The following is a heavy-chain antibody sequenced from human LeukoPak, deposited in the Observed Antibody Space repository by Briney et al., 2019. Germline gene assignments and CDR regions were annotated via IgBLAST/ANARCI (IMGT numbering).Heavy chain of an antibody. CDR2: IYPGDSDT. CDR3: ARGAVAGNAFDI. CDR1: GYNFTSYW. V-gene: IGHV5-51*01. J-gene: IGHJ3*02. Sequence: GESLKISCKGSGYNFTSYWIGWGRQMPGKGLEWMGVIYPGDSDTRNSPSFQGQVTISADKSISTAYVQWSRLKASDTAMYYCARGAVAGNAFDIWGQGTMVTVSS. D-gene: IGHD6-19*01.